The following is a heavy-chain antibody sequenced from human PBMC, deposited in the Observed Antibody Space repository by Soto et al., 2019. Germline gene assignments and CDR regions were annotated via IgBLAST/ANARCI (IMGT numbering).Heavy chain of an antibody. CDR1: GGTFSTFA. V-gene: IGHV1-69*06. CDR2: IIPIFGPA. Sequence: QVQLVQSGAEVKKPGSSVRVSCKASGGTFSTFAISWVRQAPGQGLEWMGGIIPIFGPANYAQKFQGRVTITADKSTSTAYLELSSLRSEDPAVYYCARAAMRYFDYWGQGTLITVSS. J-gene: IGHJ4*02. CDR3: ARAAMRYFDY.